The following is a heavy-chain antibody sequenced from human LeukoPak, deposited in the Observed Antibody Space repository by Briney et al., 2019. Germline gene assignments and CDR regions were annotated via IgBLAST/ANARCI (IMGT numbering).Heavy chain of an antibody. J-gene: IGHJ3*02. D-gene: IGHD6-6*01. CDR2: INPNSGGT. Sequence: GASVKVSCKASGYTFTGYYMNWVGQAPGQGLEWMGWINPNSGGTNYAQKFQGRVTMTRDTSISTAYMELSRLRSDDTAVYYCARESLEYSSSSDAFDIWGQGTMVTVSS. CDR3: ARESLEYSSSSDAFDI. CDR1: GYTFTGYY. V-gene: IGHV1-2*02.